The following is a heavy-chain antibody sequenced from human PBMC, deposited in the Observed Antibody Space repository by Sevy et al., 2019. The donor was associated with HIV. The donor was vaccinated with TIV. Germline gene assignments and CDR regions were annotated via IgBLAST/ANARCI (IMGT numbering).Heavy chain of an antibody. CDR2: HYYSGST. CDR3: ARGDPSYYFGMDV. V-gene: IGHV4-59*01. CDR1: GGSISNYY. Sequence: SETLSLTCTVSGGSISNYYRNWIRQPPGKGLEWIGYHYYSGSTNYNPSLKSRATISVDTSKNQFSLKLSSVTAADTAVYYCARGDPSYYFGMDVWGQGTMVTVSS. J-gene: IGHJ6*02.